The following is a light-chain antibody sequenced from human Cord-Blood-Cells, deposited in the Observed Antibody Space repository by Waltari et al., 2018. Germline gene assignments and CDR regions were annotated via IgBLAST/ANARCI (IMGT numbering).Light chain of an antibody. Sequence: SYELTQPPSVSVSPGQTARITCSGDALPKQYAYWYQQKPGQAPVLVIYKDSGRPSGIPGRFSGSRSGTTVTLTISGVQAEDEADYYCQSADSSGTDYVFGTGTKVTVL. V-gene: IGLV3-25*03. J-gene: IGLJ1*01. CDR3: QSADSSGTDYV. CDR2: KDS. CDR1: ALPKQY.